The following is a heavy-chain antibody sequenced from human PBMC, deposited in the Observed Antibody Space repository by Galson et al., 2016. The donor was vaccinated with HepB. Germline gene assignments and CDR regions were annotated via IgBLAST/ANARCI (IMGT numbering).Heavy chain of an antibody. D-gene: IGHD5-24*01. V-gene: IGHV3-30*04. Sequence: SLRLSCAASGFAFSDYAMHWVRQAPGKGLEWVAAVSYDGDNKYFADTVKGRFTISRDNAKNSLYLQMNSLRAEDTALYYCAKAKEMATMHDAFDIWGQGTMVTVSS. J-gene: IGHJ3*02. CDR2: VSYDGDNK. CDR3: AKAKEMATMHDAFDI. CDR1: GFAFSDYA.